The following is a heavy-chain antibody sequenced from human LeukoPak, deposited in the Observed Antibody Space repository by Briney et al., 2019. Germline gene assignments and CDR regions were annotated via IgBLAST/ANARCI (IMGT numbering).Heavy chain of an antibody. V-gene: IGHV1-2*02. D-gene: IGHD3-22*01. Sequence: ASVKVSCKASGYTFTGYYLHWVRQAPGQGLEWMGWINPNSGDTKYAQGFQGRVTMTRDTSITTAYMELSGLRSDDTAVYYCTRGLRASVWDNSGHPDYWGQGALVTVSS. J-gene: IGHJ4*02. CDR2: INPNSGDT. CDR1: GYTFTGYY. CDR3: TRGLRASVWDNSGHPDY.